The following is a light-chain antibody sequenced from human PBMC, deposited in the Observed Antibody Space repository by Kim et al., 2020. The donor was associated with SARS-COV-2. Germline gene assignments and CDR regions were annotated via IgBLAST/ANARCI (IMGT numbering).Light chain of an antibody. CDR2: DVH. CDR3: SSFTTRSTLV. CDR1: SSNMGTYSY. V-gene: IGLV2-14*03. Sequence: SIANSCTGTSSNMGTYSYVSWHQQHTGKAPKLMIYDVHTRPAGISSRFSGSKSGSTASLTISGLQAEDEADYYCSSFTTRSTLVFGGVTKVTVL. J-gene: IGLJ3*02.